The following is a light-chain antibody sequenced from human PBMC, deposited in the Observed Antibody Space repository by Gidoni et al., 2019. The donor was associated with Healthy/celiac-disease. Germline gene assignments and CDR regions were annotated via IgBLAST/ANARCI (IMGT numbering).Light chain of an antibody. CDR2: AAS. V-gene: IGKV1-8*01. J-gene: IGKJ1*01. CDR1: QGIHSY. CDR3: QQYYRYPWT. Sequence: IRMTQSPSSFSASTGDRVTITCRASQGIHSYLAWYQQKPGKAPQLLIYAASTLQSGVPSRSSGSGSGTDFTLTISCLESEDFATYYCQQYYRYPWTFGQGTKVEIK.